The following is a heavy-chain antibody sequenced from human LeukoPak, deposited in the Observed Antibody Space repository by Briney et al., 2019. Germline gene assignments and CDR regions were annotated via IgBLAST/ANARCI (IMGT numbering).Heavy chain of an antibody. CDR1: GFTFSNFA. CDR2: ISYDENHK. Sequence: GGSLRLSCAASGFTFSNFAMHWVRQAPGKGLEWVAVISYDENHKYYADSVKGRFTISRDNSKNTLYLQMNSLRAEDTAVYYCARDRNYYYYMDVWGKGATVTISS. J-gene: IGHJ6*03. CDR3: ARDRNYYYYMDV. V-gene: IGHV3-30*04.